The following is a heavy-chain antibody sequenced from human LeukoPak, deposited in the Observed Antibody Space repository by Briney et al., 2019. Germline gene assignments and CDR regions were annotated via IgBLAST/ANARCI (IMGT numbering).Heavy chain of an antibody. J-gene: IGHJ3*02. D-gene: IGHD3-10*01. CDR1: GYTFTSYG. CDR3: ARDLFTYYYGSGSYYKLAAFDI. CDR2: ISAYNGNT. Sequence: ASVKVSCKASGYTFTSYGISWVRQAPGQGLEWMGWISAYNGNTNYAQKLQGRATMTTDTSTSTAYMELRSLRSDDTAVYYCARDLFTYYYGSGSYYKLAAFDIWGQGTMVTVSS. V-gene: IGHV1-18*04.